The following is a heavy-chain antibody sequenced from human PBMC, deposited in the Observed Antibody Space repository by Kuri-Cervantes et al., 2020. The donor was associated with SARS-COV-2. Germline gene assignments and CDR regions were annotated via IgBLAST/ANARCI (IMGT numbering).Heavy chain of an antibody. CDR2: IIPIFGIA. Sequence: SVKVSCKASGGTFSSYAISWVRQAPGQGLEWMGGIIPIFGIANYAQKFQGRVTMTRDTSISTAYMELSRLRSDDTAVYYRARAGLGSSGAFDIWGQGTMVTVSS. CDR3: ARAGLGSSGAFDI. D-gene: IGHD6-6*01. J-gene: IGHJ3*02. CDR1: GGTFSSYA. V-gene: IGHV1-69*10.